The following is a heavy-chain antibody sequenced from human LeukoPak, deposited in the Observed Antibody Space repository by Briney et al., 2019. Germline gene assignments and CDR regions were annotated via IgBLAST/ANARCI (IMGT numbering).Heavy chain of an antibody. CDR1: GYTFTGYY. V-gene: IGHV1-2*02. CDR2: INLNSGGT. J-gene: IGHJ1*01. CDR3: AGDNDTRHEH. Sequence: ASVKVTCKASGYTFTGYYMNWVRQAPGQGLEWMGWINLNSGGTKYIQKFQGRVTMARDTSTSTAYMELSSLRSDDTAVYYCAGDNDTRHEHWGQGTLVTVSS. D-gene: IGHD3-22*01.